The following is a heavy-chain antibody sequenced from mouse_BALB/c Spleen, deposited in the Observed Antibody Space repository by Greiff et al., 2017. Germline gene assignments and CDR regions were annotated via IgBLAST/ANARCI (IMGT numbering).Heavy chain of an antibody. CDR3: ARPTFAWFAY. CDR1: GYNFTSYW. J-gene: IGHJ3*01. V-gene: IGHV1-55*01. CDR2: IYPGSGST. Sequence: QVQLKQPGAELVKPGTSVKLSCKASGYNFTSYWINWVKLRPGQGLEWIGDIYPGSGSTNYNEKFKSKATLTVDTSSSTAYMQLSSLASEDSALYYCARPTFAWFAYWGQGTLVTVSA.